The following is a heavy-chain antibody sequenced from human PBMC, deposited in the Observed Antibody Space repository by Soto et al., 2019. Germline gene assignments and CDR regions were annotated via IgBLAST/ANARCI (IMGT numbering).Heavy chain of an antibody. V-gene: IGHV1-58*01. CDR3: AAGRTYCGGDCYAD. CDR1: GFTFTSSA. CDR2: IVVGSGNT. Sequence: QMQLVQSGPEVKKPGTSVKVSCKASGFTFTSSAVQWVRQARGQRLEWIGWIVVGSGNTNYAQKFQERVTITRDMSTSTVYMELSSLRSEDTAVYYCAAGRTYCGGDCYADWGQGTLVTVSS. D-gene: IGHD2-21*02. J-gene: IGHJ4*02.